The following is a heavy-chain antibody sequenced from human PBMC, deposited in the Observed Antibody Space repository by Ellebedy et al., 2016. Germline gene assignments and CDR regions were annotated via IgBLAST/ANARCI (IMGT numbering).Heavy chain of an antibody. CDR3: ARGERLLYSSSWYWTKDNWFNP. V-gene: IGHV4-34*01. Sequence: SETLSLTXAVYGGSFSGYYWSWIRQPPGKGLEWIGEINHSGSTNYNPSLKSRVTISVDTSKNQFSLKLSSVTAADTAVYYCARGERLLYSSSWYWTKDNWFNPWGQGTLVTVSS. D-gene: IGHD6-13*01. CDR1: GGSFSGYY. J-gene: IGHJ5*02. CDR2: INHSGST.